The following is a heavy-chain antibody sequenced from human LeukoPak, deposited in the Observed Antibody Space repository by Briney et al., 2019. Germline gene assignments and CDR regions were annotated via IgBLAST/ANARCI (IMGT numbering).Heavy chain of an antibody. CDR1: GFSFSNYG. CDR3: AKEGGYMKRFEY. CDR2: ISGSGDNR. J-gene: IGHJ4*02. V-gene: IGHV3-23*01. Sequence: GGSLRLSCAPSGFSFSNYGMRWVRQAPKKGLEWVSAISGSGDNRYYAGFVTGRFSISRDNSKSTLYLQMNSVGAEDTAVYYWAKEGGYMKRFEYWGQGHLGTVSS. D-gene: IGHD2-2*02.